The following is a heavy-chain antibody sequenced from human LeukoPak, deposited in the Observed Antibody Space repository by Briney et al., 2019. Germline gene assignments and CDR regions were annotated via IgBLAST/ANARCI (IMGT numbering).Heavy chain of an antibody. CDR3: ARGGVNYDFWSGYYKASYYYYYGMDV. V-gene: IGHV1-69*13. D-gene: IGHD3-3*01. Sequence: SVKVSCKASGGTFSSYAISWVRQAPGQGLEWMGGIIPIFGTANYALKFQGRVTITADESTSTAYMELSSLRSEDTAVYYCARGGVNYDFWSGYYKASYYYYYGMDVWGQGTTVTVSS. CDR2: IIPIFGTA. J-gene: IGHJ6*02. CDR1: GGTFSSYA.